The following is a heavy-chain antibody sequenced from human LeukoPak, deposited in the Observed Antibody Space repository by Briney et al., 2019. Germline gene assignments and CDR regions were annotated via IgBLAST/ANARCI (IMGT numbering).Heavy chain of an antibody. Sequence: PGGSLRLSCAASGFSFNTYWVHWVRQVPGKGLVWVSGMNTDGSDRSYADSVKGRFTISRDNAKNTLYLQMNSLRAEDTAVYYCARDHSSWEVPSDYWGQGTLVTVSS. CDR1: GFSFNTYW. CDR3: ARDHSSWEVPSDY. CDR2: MNTDGSDR. V-gene: IGHV3-74*01. J-gene: IGHJ4*02. D-gene: IGHD6-13*01.